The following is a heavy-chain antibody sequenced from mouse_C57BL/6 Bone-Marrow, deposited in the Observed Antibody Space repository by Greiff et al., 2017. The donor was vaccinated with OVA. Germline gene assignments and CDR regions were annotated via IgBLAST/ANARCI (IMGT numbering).Heavy chain of an antibody. CDR1: GFSLTSYG. V-gene: IGHV2-4*01. CDR2: IWSGGST. CDR3: AKKRRGAMDY. Sequence: VKLMESGPGLVQPSQSLSITCTVSGFSLTSYGVHWVRQPPGKGLEWLGVIWSGGSTDYNAAFISRLSISKDNSKSQVFLKMNSLQADDTAIYYCAKKRRGAMDYWGQGTSVTVSS. J-gene: IGHJ4*01.